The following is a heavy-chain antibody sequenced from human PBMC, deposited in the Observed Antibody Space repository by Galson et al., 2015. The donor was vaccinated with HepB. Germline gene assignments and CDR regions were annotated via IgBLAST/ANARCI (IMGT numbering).Heavy chain of an antibody. CDR1: GYKFTTYW. J-gene: IGHJ4*02. CDR2: IDPRESYP. CDR3: ARWPKYCTNAVCYSFDY. D-gene: IGHD2-8*01. V-gene: IGHV5-10-1*01. Sequence: QSGAAVTKPGESLRLSCKGSGYKFTTYWTNWVRQIPGKSLDWMGRIDPRESYPNYSPSFQGHVTISADKSISTAYLQWSSLKASDTAMYYCARWPKYCTNAVCYSFDYWGQGTLVTVSS.